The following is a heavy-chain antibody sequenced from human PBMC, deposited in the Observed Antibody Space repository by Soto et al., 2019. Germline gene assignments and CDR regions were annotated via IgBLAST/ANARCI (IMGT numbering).Heavy chain of an antibody. CDR2: MYFNEST. Sequence: QVLLQESGPGLVKPSETLSLTCTVSGASITSYFLNWIRQAPGKGLEWIGYMYFNESTNYNPSLKGRVMMALDTSKSLFSLKLNSVTAADTAIYYCARDHKEAFDIWGQGTLVTVSS. CDR3: ARDHKEAFDI. CDR1: GASITSYF. J-gene: IGHJ3*02. V-gene: IGHV4-59*01.